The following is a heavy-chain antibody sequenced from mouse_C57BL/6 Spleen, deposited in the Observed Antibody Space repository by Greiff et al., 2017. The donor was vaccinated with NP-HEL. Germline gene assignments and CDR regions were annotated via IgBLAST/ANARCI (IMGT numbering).Heavy chain of an antibody. J-gene: IGHJ1*03. CDR1: GFSLTSYG. D-gene: IGHD1-1*01. Sequence: VQLQESGPGLVQPSQSLSITCTVSGFSLTSYGVHWVRQSPGKGLEWLGVIWSGGSTDYNAAFISRLSISKDNSKSQVFFKMNSLQADDTAIYYCARNMNYGSSYYWYFDVWGTGTTVTVSS. V-gene: IGHV2-2*01. CDR2: IWSGGST. CDR3: ARNMNYGSSYYWYFDV.